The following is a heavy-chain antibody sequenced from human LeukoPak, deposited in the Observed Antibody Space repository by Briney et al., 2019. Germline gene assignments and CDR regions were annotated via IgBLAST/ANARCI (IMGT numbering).Heavy chain of an antibody. CDR3: ARDQDRAFDI. CDR1: GFTFSTYG. Sequence: GGSLRLSCTTSGFTFSTYGMHWVRQAPGKGLEWVAVIWYDGTNRYYADSVKGRFTISRDNSENTLYLQMNSMRAEDTAVYYCARDQDRAFDIWGQGTMVTVSS. V-gene: IGHV3-33*01. CDR2: IWYDGTNR. J-gene: IGHJ3*02.